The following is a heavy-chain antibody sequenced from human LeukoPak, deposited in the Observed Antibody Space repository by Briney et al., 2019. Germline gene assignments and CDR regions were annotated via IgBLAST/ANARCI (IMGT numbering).Heavy chain of an antibody. D-gene: IGHD1-26*01. J-gene: IGHJ4*02. V-gene: IGHV1-2*02. Sequence: ASVKVSCKASGHTFTGYYMHWVRQAPGQGLEWMGWINPNSGGTNYAQKFQGRVTMTRDTPISTAYMELSRLRSDDTAVYYCARASIVGATLFDYWGQGTLVTVSS. CDR1: GHTFTGYY. CDR2: INPNSGGT. CDR3: ARASIVGATLFDY.